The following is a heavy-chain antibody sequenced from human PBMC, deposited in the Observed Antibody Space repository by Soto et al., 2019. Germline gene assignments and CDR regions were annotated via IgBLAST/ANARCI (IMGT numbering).Heavy chain of an antibody. CDR3: ARAGAPQWLVPGWFDP. V-gene: IGHV4-38-2*02. Sequence: SETLSLTCTVSGYSISSGYYWGWIRQPPGKGLEWIGSIYHSGSTYYNPSLKSRVTISVDTSKNQFSLKLSSVTAADTAVYYCARAGAPQWLVPGWFDPWGQGTLVTVSS. J-gene: IGHJ5*02. CDR1: GYSISSGYY. D-gene: IGHD6-19*01. CDR2: IYHSGST.